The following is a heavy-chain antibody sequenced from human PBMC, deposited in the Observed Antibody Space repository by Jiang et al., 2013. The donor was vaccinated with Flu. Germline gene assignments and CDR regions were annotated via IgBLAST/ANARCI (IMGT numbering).Heavy chain of an antibody. D-gene: IGHD3-22*01. CDR2: TYYRSKWYN. J-gene: IGHJ4*02. Sequence: AWNWIRQSPSRGLEWLGRTYYRSKWYNDYAVSVKSRITINPDTSKNQFSLQLNSVTPEDTAVYYCARSPDSSGYYLDYWGQGTLVTVSS. CDR3: ARSPDSSGYYLDY. V-gene: IGHV6-1*01. CDR1: A.